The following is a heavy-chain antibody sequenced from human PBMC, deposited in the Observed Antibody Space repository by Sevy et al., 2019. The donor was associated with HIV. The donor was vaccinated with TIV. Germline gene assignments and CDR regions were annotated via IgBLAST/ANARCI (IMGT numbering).Heavy chain of an antibody. CDR2: IYYNGNT. J-gene: IGHJ4*02. CDR1: GGSITSLY. V-gene: IGHV4-59*08. D-gene: IGHD1-26*01. Sequence: AETLSLTCTVSGGSITSLYWGWIRQPPGKGLEWIANIYYNGNTNYNPSLKSRVTISLDTSKNQFSLRLSYVTAADTAINYCAGENAWGRGYSWGQGTLVAVSS. CDR3: AGENAWGRGYS.